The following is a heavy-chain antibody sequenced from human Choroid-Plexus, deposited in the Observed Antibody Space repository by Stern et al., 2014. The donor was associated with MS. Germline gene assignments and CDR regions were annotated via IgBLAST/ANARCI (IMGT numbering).Heavy chain of an antibody. D-gene: IGHD3-10*01. Sequence: QLQLQESGPGLVQPSQTLSLTCTVSGGSITRGRYYWTRLRQTAGKGLAWIGRIYTSGGTNYNPTIESRVTIAMDTSSNPFSLQLSSVTVADTAVYVCARADYSVSGTPFPHWGQGTLVPV. V-gene: IGHV4-61*02. CDR2: IYTSGGT. J-gene: IGHJ4*02. CDR3: ARADYSVSGTPFPH. CDR1: GGSITRGRYY.